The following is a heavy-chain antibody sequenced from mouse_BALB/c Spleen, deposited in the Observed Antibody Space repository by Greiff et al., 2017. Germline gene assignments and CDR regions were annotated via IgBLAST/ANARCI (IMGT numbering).Heavy chain of an antibody. CDR3: ALYYRYEAWFAY. Sequence: QVQLKESGPGLVAPSQSLSITCTVSGFSLTSYGVHWVRQPPGKGLEWLGVIWAGGSTNYNSALMSRLSISKDNSKSQVFLKMNSLQTDDTAMYYCALYYRYEAWFAYWGQGTLVTVSA. D-gene: IGHD2-14*01. CDR2: IWAGGST. V-gene: IGHV2-9*02. CDR1: GFSLTSYG. J-gene: IGHJ3*01.